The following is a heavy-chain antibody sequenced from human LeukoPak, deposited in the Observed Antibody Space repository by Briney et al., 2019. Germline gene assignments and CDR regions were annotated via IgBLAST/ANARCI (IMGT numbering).Heavy chain of an antibody. J-gene: IGHJ4*02. D-gene: IGHD1-26*01. V-gene: IGHV4-59*01. CDR1: GGSISSYY. CDR2: IHYSGST. CDR3: ARDNMGGKFDY. Sequence: PSETLSLTCTVSGGSISSYYWSWIRQPPGKGLESIGYIHYSGSTNYNPSLKSRVTISLDMSKNQFSLKLNSVTAADTAVYYCARDNMGGKFDYWGQGTLVTVSS.